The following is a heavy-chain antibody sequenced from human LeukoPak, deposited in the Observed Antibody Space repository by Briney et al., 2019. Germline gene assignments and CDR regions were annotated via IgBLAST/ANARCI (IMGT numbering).Heavy chain of an antibody. CDR3: ARARYVNSFYAFDI. D-gene: IGHD3-9*01. J-gene: IGHJ3*02. CDR1: GGSMSSYY. Sequence: SETLSLTCIVSGGSMSSYYWSWVRQPPGKGLEWIGCIHYSGSTKYNPSLKSRVTISVDTSKNQFSLEVTSVTAADTAVYYCARARYVNSFYAFDIWGQGTLVTVSS. CDR2: IHYSGST. V-gene: IGHV4-59*13.